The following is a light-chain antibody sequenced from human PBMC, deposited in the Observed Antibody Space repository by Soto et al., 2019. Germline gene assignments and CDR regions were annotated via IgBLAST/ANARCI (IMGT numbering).Light chain of an antibody. Sequence: DIQMTQSPSSLSASVGDRVTITCRASQSISSYLNWYQQKPGKAPKLLIYAASSFQSGVPSRFGGSGSGTDFTLAISSLQPEDFATYYCQQSYSTPPTFGQGTKVEIK. CDR2: AAS. CDR1: QSISSY. V-gene: IGKV1-39*01. J-gene: IGKJ1*01. CDR3: QQSYSTPPT.